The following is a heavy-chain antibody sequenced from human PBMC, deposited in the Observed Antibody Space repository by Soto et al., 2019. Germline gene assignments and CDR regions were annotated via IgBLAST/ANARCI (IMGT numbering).Heavy chain of an antibody. Sequence: EVQLVESGGGLVQPGRSLRLSCAATGFTFEDHAMHWIRQVPGKGLEWVAGINWNSGITGYADSVKGRFTISRDNSKNTLYLQMNSLRVDDTAVYYCGKERRGSGWSVCNFWGQGTLVTVSS. CDR1: GFTFEDHA. CDR2: INWNSGIT. D-gene: IGHD6-19*01. CDR3: GKERRGSGWSVCNF. V-gene: IGHV3-9*01. J-gene: IGHJ4*02.